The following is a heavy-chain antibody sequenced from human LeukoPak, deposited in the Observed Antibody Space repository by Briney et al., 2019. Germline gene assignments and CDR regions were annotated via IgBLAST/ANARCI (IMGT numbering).Heavy chain of an antibody. CDR1: AFTFNNFA. CDR3: ARRDSSRSFDY. V-gene: IGHV3-23*01. J-gene: IGHJ4*02. D-gene: IGHD6-6*01. Sequence: PGGSLRLSCAASAFTFNNFAMSWVRQAPGKGLEWVSGISAGGGTTIYVDSVKGRFTISRDNSKNTLYLQMSSLRAEDTAVYYCARRDSSRSFDYWGQGTLVTVSS. CDR2: ISAGGGTT.